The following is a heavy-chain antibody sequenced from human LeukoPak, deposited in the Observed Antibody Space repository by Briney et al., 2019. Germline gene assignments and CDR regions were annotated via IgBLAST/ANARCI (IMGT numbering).Heavy chain of an antibody. CDR2: ISWNSGSI. CDR3: AKDMGSGSLGGYFDY. D-gene: IGHD1-26*01. V-gene: IGHV3-9*01. Sequence: SLRLSCAASGFTFDDYAMHWVRQTPGKGLEGVSGISWNSGSIGYADSVKGRFTISRDNAKNSLYLQMNSLRAEDTALYYCAKDMGSGSLGGYFDYWGQGTLVTVSS. CDR1: GFTFDDYA. J-gene: IGHJ4*02.